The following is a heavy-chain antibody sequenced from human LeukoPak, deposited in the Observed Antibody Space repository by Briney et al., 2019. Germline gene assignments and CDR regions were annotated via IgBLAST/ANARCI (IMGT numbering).Heavy chain of an antibody. V-gene: IGHV4-59*01. D-gene: IGHD5-18*01. CDR1: GGSISSSY. J-gene: IGHJ4*02. Sequence: SETLSLTCTVSGGSISSSYWSWIRQPPGKGLEWIGYIYSSGDTNYNPSLKSRVTISVDRSKSLFSLKVSSVTAADTAVYYCARDLGGSYGNFDDWGRGTLVTVSS. CDR2: IYSSGDT. CDR3: ARDLGGSYGNFDD.